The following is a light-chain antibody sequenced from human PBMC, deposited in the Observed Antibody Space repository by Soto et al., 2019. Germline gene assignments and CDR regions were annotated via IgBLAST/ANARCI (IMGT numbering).Light chain of an antibody. J-gene: IGKJ1*01. V-gene: IGKV3-20*01. CDR3: QQYGGSTRT. CDR2: GAS. CDR1: QTVTSNF. Sequence: EIVLTQSPGTLSLSPGERATLSCSASQTVTSNFLAWYQQKPGQAPRLLLYGASNRATGIPDRFSGSGSGTDFTLTISSLDPEDFAVYYCQQYGGSTRTFGQGTKVDFK.